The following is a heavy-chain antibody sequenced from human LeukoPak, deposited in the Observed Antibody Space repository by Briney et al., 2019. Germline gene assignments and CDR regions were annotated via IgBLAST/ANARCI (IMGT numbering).Heavy chain of an antibody. CDR2: MNRNSGKT. CDR1: DYTFTNYD. J-gene: IGHJ3*02. D-gene: IGHD3-22*01. CDR3: ARTYYYDSSGYPVQVSDAFDI. V-gene: IGHV1-8*03. Sequence: ASVKVSCKASDYTFTNYDINWVRQATGQGLEWMGWMNRNSGKTGYAQKFQGRITITRSTSISTAYMELSSLTSEDTAVYYCARTYYYDSSGYPVQVSDAFDIWGQGTMVTVSS.